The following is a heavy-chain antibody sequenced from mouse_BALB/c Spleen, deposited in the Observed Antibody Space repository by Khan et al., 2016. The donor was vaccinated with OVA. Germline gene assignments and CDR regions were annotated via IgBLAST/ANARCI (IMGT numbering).Heavy chain of an antibody. CDR2: ISTYYGDA. D-gene: IGHD1-3*01. Sequence: QVQLQQSGAELVRPGVSVRLSCKGSGYSFTDFAMHWVKQSHAKSLEWIGDISTYYGDAAYNQKFRGKATMTVHKSSSTAYMELARLTSEDSAIYYCARGSGNSRFAYWGQGTLVTVSA. CDR1: GYSFTDFA. CDR3: ARGSGNSRFAY. V-gene: IGHV1S137*01. J-gene: IGHJ3*01.